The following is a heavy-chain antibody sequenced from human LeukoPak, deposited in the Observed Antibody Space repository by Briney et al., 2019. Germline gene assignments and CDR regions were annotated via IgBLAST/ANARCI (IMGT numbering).Heavy chain of an antibody. Sequence: ASVKVSCKASGGTFSSYAISWVRQAPGQGLEWMGWISAYNGNTNYAQRLQGRVTMTTDTSTSTAYMELRSLRSDDTAVYYCARELGYYYDSSGYPDYWGQGTLVTVSS. CDR1: GGTFSSYA. CDR2: ISAYNGNT. J-gene: IGHJ4*02. CDR3: ARELGYYYDSSGYPDY. V-gene: IGHV1-18*01. D-gene: IGHD3-22*01.